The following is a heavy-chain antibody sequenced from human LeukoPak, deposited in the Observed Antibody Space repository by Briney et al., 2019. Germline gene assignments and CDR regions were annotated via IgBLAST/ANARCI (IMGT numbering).Heavy chain of an antibody. V-gene: IGHV1-2*02. CDR2: INPNSGET. Sequence: ASVKVSCKASGYTFTGYYIHWARQAPGQGLEWMGWINPNSGETNYARNFQGRVTLTRDTSISTAYMEVSRLTSDDTAVYYCAKDSNDDRGYCYYWGQGTLVTVSS. CDR1: GYTFTGYY. CDR3: AKDSNDDRGYCYY. D-gene: IGHD3-22*01. J-gene: IGHJ4*02.